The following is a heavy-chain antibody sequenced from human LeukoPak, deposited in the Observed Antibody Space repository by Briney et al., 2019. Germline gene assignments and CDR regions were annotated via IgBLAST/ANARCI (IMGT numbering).Heavy chain of an antibody. CDR2: IYHSGST. CDR3: ARGVSSWYYFDY. Sequence: PSQTLSLTCAVSGGSISSGGYSWSWIRQPPGKGLEWIGYIYHSGSTYYNPSLKSRVTISVDRSKNQFSLKLSSVTAADTAVYYCARGVSSWYYFDYWGQGTLVTVSS. J-gene: IGHJ4*02. V-gene: IGHV4-30-2*01. D-gene: IGHD6-13*01. CDR1: GGSISSGGYS.